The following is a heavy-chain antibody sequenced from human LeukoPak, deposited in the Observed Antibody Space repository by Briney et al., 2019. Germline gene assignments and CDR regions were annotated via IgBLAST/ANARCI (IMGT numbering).Heavy chain of an antibody. CDR2: IYSNNTT. J-gene: IGHJ4*02. D-gene: IGHD7-27*01. CDR1: GFNVSHYY. Sequence: GGSLRLSCAVSGFNVSHYYMSWVRQAPGKGLEWVSVIYSNNTTYYADAVKGRFTISRGNSNSTLYLQVNNLRVGDTAVYYCARASWGYDFDSWGLGTLAAVSS. V-gene: IGHV3-53*01. CDR3: ARASWGYDFDS.